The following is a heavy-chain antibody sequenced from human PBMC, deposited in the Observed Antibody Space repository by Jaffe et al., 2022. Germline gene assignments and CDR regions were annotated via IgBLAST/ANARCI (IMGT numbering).Heavy chain of an antibody. J-gene: IGHJ6*03. CDR3: AKVVGSGWYGGGGYYYYYMDV. V-gene: IGHV3-30*02. CDR1: GFTFSSYG. CDR2: IRYDGSNK. Sequence: QVQLVESGGGVVQPGGSLRLSCAASGFTFSSYGMHWVRQAPGKGLEWVAFIRYDGSNKYYADSVKGRFTISRDNSKNTLYLQMNSLRAEDTAVYYCAKVVGSGWYGGGGYYYYYMDVWGKGTTVTVSS. D-gene: IGHD6-19*01.